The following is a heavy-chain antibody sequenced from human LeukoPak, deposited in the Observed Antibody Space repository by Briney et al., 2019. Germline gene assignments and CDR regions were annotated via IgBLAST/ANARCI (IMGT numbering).Heavy chain of an antibody. CDR2: IYSGGDT. CDR3: TRSSRDVYNWNDAFHI. V-gene: IGHV3-53*04. Sequence: PGGSLRLSCAASGFTVSSNYMSWVRQAPGKGLEWVSVIYSGGDTYYADSVRGRFTISRHNSKNTLDLQMNSLRPEDTAVYYCTRSSRDVYNWNDAFHIWGQGTMVTVSS. J-gene: IGHJ3*02. D-gene: IGHD5-24*01. CDR1: GFTVSSNY.